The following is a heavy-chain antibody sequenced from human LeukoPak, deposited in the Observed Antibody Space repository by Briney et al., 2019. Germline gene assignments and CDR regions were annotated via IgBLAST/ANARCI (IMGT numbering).Heavy chain of an antibody. D-gene: IGHD2-2*01. CDR1: GYTFTSYA. CDR3: AREGYCSSTSCSVFDY. CDR2: INTNTGNP. J-gene: IGHJ4*02. Sequence: ASVKVSCKASGYTFTSYAMNWVRQAPGQGLEWMGWINTNTGNPTYAQGFTGRFVFSLDTSVSTAYLQISSLKAEDTAVYYCAREGYCSSTSCSVFDYWGQGTLVTVSS. V-gene: IGHV7-4-1*02.